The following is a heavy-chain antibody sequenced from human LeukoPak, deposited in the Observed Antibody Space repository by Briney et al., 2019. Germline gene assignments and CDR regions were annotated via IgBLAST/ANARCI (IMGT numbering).Heavy chain of an antibody. J-gene: IGHJ6*02. CDR3: ARATRGYSSGWFYGMDV. CDR1: GGSISSSNW. V-gene: IGHV4-4*02. Sequence: PSGTLSLTCAVSGGSISSSNWWSWVRQPPGKGLEWIGEIYHSGSTNYNPSLKSRVTISVDKSKNQFSLKLSSVTAADTAVYYCARATRGYSSGWFYGMDVWGQGTTVTVSS. CDR2: IYHSGST. D-gene: IGHD6-19*01.